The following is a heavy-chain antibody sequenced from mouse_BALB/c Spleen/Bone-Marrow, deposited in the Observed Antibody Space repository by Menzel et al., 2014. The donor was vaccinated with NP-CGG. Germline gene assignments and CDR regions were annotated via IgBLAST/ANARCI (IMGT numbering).Heavy chain of an antibody. Sequence: VKVEESGPGLVQPSQSLSITCTVSGFSLTSYGVHWVRQSPGKGLEWLGVIWRGGSTDYNAAFMSRLSITKDNSKSQVFFKMNSLQADDTAIYYCAKNLDAMDYWGQGTSVTVSS. CDR3: AKNLDAMDY. J-gene: IGHJ4*01. CDR2: IWRGGST. V-gene: IGHV2-5*01. CDR1: GFSLTSYG.